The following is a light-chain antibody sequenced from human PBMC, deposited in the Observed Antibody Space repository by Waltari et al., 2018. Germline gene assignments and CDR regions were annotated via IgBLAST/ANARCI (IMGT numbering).Light chain of an antibody. J-gene: IGKJ2*01. CDR1: QTFLYSSNKKNY. Sequence: DIVMTQSPDSLAVSLGERATIHCNASQTFLYSSNKKNYLAWYQQKPGQPPKLLIYWASTRQSGVPDRFSGSGSGTDFTLTISSLQTEDVALYYCQQYYSSPYTFGQGTKLEI. CDR3: QQYYSSPYT. CDR2: WAS. V-gene: IGKV4-1*01.